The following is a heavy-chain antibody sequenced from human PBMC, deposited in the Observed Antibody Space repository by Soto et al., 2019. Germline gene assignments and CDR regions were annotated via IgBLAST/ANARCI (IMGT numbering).Heavy chain of an antibody. CDR3: VREGTYGRRYYDD. J-gene: IGHJ4*02. D-gene: IGHD2-8*01. V-gene: IGHV3-66*01. CDR1: GFTVSNNY. Sequence: EVQVVESGGGLVQPGGSLRLSCAASGFTVSNNYMAWVRRAPGKGLEWISAFYSGGETYYADSVKGRFTISRDDSKNTLYLQMNSLRAEDTSIYYCVREGTYGRRYYDDWGQGTLVTVSS. CDR2: FYSGGET.